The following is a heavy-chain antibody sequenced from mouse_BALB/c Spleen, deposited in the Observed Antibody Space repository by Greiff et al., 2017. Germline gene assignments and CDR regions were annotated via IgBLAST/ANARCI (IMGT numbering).Heavy chain of an antibody. CDR3: ARDLITTTDYYAMDY. CDR1: GFTFSDYY. J-gene: IGHJ4*01. Sequence: DVMLVESGGGLVKPGGSLKLSCAASGFTFSDYYMYWVRQTPEKRLEWVATISDGGSYTYYPDSVKGRFTISRDNAKNNLYLQMSSLKSEDTAMYYCARDLITTTDYYAMDYWGQGTSVTVSS. CDR2: ISDGGSYT. D-gene: IGHD1-2*01. V-gene: IGHV5-4*02.